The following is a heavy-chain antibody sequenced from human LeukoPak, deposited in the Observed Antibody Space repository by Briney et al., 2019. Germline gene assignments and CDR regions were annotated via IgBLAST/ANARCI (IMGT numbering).Heavy chain of an antibody. J-gene: IGHJ3*02. Sequence: GGSLRLSCAASGFTFSSYSMNWVRQAPGKGLEWVSSISSSSSYIYYADPVKGRFTISRDNAKNSLYLQMNSLRAEDTAVYYCARDSLQPAFDIWGQGTMVTVSS. D-gene: IGHD1-1*01. CDR2: ISSSSSYI. CDR3: ARDSLQPAFDI. V-gene: IGHV3-21*01. CDR1: GFTFSSYS.